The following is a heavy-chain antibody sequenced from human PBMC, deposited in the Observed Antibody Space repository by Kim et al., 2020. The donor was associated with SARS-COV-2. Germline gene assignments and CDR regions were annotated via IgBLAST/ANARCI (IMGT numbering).Heavy chain of an antibody. Sequence: SETLSLTCTVSGGSISSYYWSWIRQPPGKGLEWIGYIYYSGSSNYNPSLKSRVTISVDTSKNQFYLKLSSVTAADTDGYYCAGTYYYDSSCYWGAFDIWGQGTLVTVSS. CDR3: AGTYYYDSSCYWGAFDI. D-gene: IGHD3-22*01. J-gene: IGHJ3*02. CDR1: GGSISSYY. CDR2: IYYSGSS. V-gene: IGHV4-59*08.